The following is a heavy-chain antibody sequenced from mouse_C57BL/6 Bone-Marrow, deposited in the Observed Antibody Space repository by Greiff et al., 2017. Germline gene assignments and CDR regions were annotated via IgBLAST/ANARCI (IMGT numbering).Heavy chain of an antibody. CDR2: IDPENGDT. J-gene: IGHJ4*01. V-gene: IGHV14-4*01. D-gene: IGHD1-1*01. Sequence: EVPLQQSGAELVRPGASVKLSCTASGFNIKDDYMHWVKPRPDQGLEWIGWIDPENGDTESASKFQGKATITADTSSNTAYLQLSSLTSEDTAVYYCTFTVFYYAMDYWGQGTSVTVSS. CDR1: GFNIKDDY. CDR3: TFTVFYYAMDY.